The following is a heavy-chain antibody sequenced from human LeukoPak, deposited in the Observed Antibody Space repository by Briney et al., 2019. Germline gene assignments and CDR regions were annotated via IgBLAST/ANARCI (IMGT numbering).Heavy chain of an antibody. Sequence: SETLSLTCTVSGYSISSGYYWGWIRQPPGKGLEWIGSIYHSGSTYYNPSLKSRVTISVDTSKNQFSLKLSSVTAADTAVYYCATHPVYYYDSSGYLAFDIWGQGTMVTVSS. CDR3: ATHPVYYYDSSGYLAFDI. D-gene: IGHD3-22*01. CDR1: GYSISSGYY. CDR2: IYHSGST. V-gene: IGHV4-38-2*02. J-gene: IGHJ3*02.